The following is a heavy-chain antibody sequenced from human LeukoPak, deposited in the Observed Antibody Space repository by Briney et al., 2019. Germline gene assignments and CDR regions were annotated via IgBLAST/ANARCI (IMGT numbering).Heavy chain of an antibody. D-gene: IGHD6-19*01. CDR3: ARVSSGWYEASYFDY. V-gene: IGHV4-59*08. CDR1: GGSISSYY. CDR2: IYYSGST. Sequence: SETLSLTCTVSGGSISSYYWSWIRQPPGKGLEWIGYIYYSGSTNYNPSLKSRVTISVDTSKNQFSLKLSSVTAADTAVYYCARVSSGWYEASYFDYWGQGTLVTVSS. J-gene: IGHJ4*02.